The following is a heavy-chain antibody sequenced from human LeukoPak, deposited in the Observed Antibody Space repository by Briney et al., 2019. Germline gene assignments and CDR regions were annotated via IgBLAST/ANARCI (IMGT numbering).Heavy chain of an antibody. V-gene: IGHV1-2*02. CDR1: GYTFTGYY. CDR2: INPNSGNT. D-gene: IGHD3-10*01. CDR3: AKEKGTMVRGVFDY. J-gene: IGHJ4*02. Sequence: ASVKVSCKASGYTFTGYYIHWVRQAPGQGLEWMGWINPNSGNTYSAQKFQGRVTMTRDTSISTAYMEVSRLRSDDTAVYYCAKEKGTMVRGVFDYWGQGTLVTVSS.